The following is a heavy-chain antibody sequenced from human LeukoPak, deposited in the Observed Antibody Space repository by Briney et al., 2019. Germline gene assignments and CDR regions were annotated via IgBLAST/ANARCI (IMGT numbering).Heavy chain of an antibody. D-gene: IGHD2-2*01. J-gene: IGHJ4*02. Sequence: ASVKVSCKASGYTFTGYYMHWVRQAPGHGLEWMGWINPNSGGTNYAQKFQGRVTMTRDTSISTAYMELSRLRSDDTAVYYCARGDIVVAPGVDYWGQGTLVTVSS. CDR1: GYTFTGYY. V-gene: IGHV1-2*02. CDR3: ARGDIVVAPGVDY. CDR2: INPNSGGT.